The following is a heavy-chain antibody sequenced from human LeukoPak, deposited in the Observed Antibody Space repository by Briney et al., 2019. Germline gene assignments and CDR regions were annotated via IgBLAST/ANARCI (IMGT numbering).Heavy chain of an antibody. V-gene: IGHV4-38-2*01. J-gene: IGHJ5*02. CDR2: IYHSGGT. CDR1: GYSISSGYY. D-gene: IGHD3-10*01. Sequence: SETLSLTCAVSGYSISSGYYWGWIRQPPGKGLEWIGSIYHSGGTYYNPSLKSRVTISVDTSKNQFSLKLSSVTAADTAVYYCASRVYYYGSGSYYSWFDPWGQGTLVTVSS. CDR3: ASRVYYYGSGSYYSWFDP.